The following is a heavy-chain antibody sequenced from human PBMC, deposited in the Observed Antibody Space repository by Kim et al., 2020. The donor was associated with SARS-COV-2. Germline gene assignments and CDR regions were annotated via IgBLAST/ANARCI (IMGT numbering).Heavy chain of an antibody. V-gene: IGHV4-31*03. Sequence: SETLSLTCTVSGGSISSGGYYWSWIRQHPGKGLEWIGYIYYSGSTYYNPSLKSRVTISVDTSKNQFSLKLSSVTAADTAVYYCARVTCRTHSSSWYGGCGCMDVWGQGTTVTVSS. CDR3: ARVTCRTHSSSWYGGCGCMDV. D-gene: IGHD6-13*01. CDR2: IYYSGST. CDR1: GGSISSGGYY. J-gene: IGHJ6*02.